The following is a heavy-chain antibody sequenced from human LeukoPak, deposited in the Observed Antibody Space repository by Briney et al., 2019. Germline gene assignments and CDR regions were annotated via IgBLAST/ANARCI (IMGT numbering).Heavy chain of an antibody. D-gene: IGHD5-18*01. CDR2: INHSGST. Sequence: SETLSLTCAVYGGSFSGYYWSWIRQPPGKGLKWIGEINHSGSTNYNPSLKSRVTISVDTSKNQFSLKLSSVTAADTAVYYCARGWGGWIQLWFLDYWGQGTLVTVSS. CDR1: GGSFSGYY. V-gene: IGHV4-34*01. J-gene: IGHJ4*02. CDR3: ARGWGGWIQLWFLDY.